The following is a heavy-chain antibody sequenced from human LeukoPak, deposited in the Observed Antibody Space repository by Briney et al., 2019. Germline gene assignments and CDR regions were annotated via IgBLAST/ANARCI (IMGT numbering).Heavy chain of an antibody. V-gene: IGHV1-18*01. J-gene: IGHJ6*03. Sequence: ASVKVSCKASGYTFTSYGISWVRQAPGQGLEWMGWISAYNGNTNYAQKLQGRVTMTTDTSTSTAYMELRSLRSDDTAVYYCARAGGQQYQLLPYYYYYYMDVWGKGTTVTVSS. CDR2: ISAYNGNT. D-gene: IGHD2-2*01. CDR3: ARAGGQQYQLLPYYYYYYMDV. CDR1: GYTFTSYG.